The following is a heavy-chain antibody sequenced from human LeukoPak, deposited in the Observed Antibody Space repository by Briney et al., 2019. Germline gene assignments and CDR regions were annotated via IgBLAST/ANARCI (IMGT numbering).Heavy chain of an antibody. D-gene: IGHD3-22*01. CDR3: AREMRGYYDISGYNFDY. V-gene: IGHV1-18*01. Sequence: VASVKVSCKASGYTFTSYGISWVRQAPGQGLEWMGWISAYNGNTNYAQKLQGRVTMTTDTSTSTAYMELRSLRSDDTAVYYCAREMRGYYDISGYNFDYWGQGTLLTVSS. J-gene: IGHJ4*02. CDR1: GYTFTSYG. CDR2: ISAYNGNT.